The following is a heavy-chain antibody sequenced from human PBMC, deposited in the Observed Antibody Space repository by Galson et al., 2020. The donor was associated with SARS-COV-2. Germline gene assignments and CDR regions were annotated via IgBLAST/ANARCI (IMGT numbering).Heavy chain of an antibody. CDR2: ISYDGSNK. J-gene: IGHJ4*02. D-gene: IGHD1-26*01. V-gene: IGHV3-30*01. Sequence: GESLKISCADSGFTFSSYAMHWVRQAPGQGLEWVAVISYDGSNKYYADSVKGRFTISRDNSKTTLYLQMNSLGAEDTSVYYCARDLGGGYFSPFDYWGQGTLVTVSS. CDR1: GFTFSSYA. CDR3: ARDLGGGYFSPFDY.